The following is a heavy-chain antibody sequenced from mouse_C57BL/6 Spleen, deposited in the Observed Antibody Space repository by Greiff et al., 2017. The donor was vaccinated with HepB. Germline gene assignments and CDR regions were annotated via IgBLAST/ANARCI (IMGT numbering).Heavy chain of an antibody. J-gene: IGHJ1*03. V-gene: IGHV1-18*01. CDR3: ARNWDDWYFDV. D-gene: IGHD4-1*01. CDR2: INPNNGGT. Sequence: EVQLQQSGPELVKPGASVKIPCKASGYTFTDYNMDWVKQSHGKSLEWIGDINPNNGGTIYNQKFKGKATLTVDKSSSTAYMELRSLTSEDTAVYYCARNWDDWYFDVWGTGTTVTVSS. CDR1: GYTFTDYN.